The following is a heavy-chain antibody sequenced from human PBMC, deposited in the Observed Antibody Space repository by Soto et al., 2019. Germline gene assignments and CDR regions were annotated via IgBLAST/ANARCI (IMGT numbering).Heavy chain of an antibody. CDR3: ARGNYNYYYYYYGMDV. CDR1: GGSFSSYA. D-gene: IGHD4-4*01. CDR2: IIPIFGTA. J-gene: IGHJ6*02. V-gene: IGHV1-69*01. Sequence: GASVKGSCKASGGSFSSYAISWVRQAPGQGLEWMGGIIPIFGTADYAQKFQGRVTITADESTSTAYMELSSLRSEDTAVYYCARGNYNYYYYYYGMDVWGQGTTVTV.